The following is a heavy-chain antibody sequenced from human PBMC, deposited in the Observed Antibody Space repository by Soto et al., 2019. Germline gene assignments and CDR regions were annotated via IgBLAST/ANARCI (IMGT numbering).Heavy chain of an antibody. J-gene: IGHJ6*02. CDR2: ISYDGSNK. CDR1: GFTFSSYA. CDR3: ARDRGYYYYGMDV. Sequence: LRLSCAASGFTFSSYAMHWVRQAPGKGLEWVAVISYDGSNKYYADSVKGRFTISRDNSKNTLYLQMNSLRAEDTAVYYCARDRGYYYYGMDVWGQGTTVTVSS. V-gene: IGHV3-30-3*01.